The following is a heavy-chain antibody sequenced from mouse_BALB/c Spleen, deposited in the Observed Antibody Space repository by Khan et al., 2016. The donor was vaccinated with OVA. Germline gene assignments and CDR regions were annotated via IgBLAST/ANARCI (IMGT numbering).Heavy chain of an antibody. CDR3: ARKDYYDYDPFPY. Sequence: VQLKQSGPGLVKPSQSLSLTCTVSGYSITSEYARNWIRQFPGNKLEWMGYINYSGNTRFNPSLKSRTSITRDTSKNQFFLQLNSVTTEDTATYYCARKDYYDYDPFPYGGQGTLVTVAA. CDR1: GYSITSEYA. CDR2: INYSGNT. D-gene: IGHD2-4*01. V-gene: IGHV3-2*02. J-gene: IGHJ3*01.